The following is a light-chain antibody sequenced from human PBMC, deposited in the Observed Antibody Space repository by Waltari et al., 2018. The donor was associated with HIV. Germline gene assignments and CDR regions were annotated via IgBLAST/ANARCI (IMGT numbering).Light chain of an antibody. V-gene: IGLV4-69*01. J-gene: IGLJ2*01. Sequence: QVILTQSPSTSASLGASVTPTCTLSSGHSAYGVAWHQQKTEKAPRFLMKINKDGRHTRGDGIPERFSGSRSGAELYLTISSLQSEDEADYYCQTWNTGIRIFGGGTRLTVL. CDR2: INKDGRH. CDR3: QTWNTGIRI. CDR1: SGHSAYG.